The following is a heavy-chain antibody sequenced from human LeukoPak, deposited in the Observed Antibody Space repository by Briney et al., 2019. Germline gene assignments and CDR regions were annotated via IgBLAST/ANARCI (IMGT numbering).Heavy chain of an antibody. J-gene: IGHJ3*02. D-gene: IGHD3-22*01. CDR1: GYSFTSYW. CDR3: ALYDSSGYYSRGAFDI. CDR2: IYPGDSDT. Sequence: PGESLKISCKGSGYSFTSYWIGWVRQMPGKGQEWMGIIYPGDSDTRYSPSFQGQVTISADKSISTAYLQWSSLKASDTAMYYCALYDSSGYYSRGAFDIWGQGTMVTVSS. V-gene: IGHV5-51*01.